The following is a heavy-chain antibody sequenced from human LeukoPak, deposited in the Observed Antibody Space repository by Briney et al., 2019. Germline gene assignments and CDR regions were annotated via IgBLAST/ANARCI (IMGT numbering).Heavy chain of an antibody. Sequence: GESLTVSCAASGFAFSSYAMHWVRQAPGKGLEWVAVISYDGSNKYYADSVKGRFTISRDNSKNTLYLEMNSLTPDDTGVYYCAREMVGAIYFDYWGQGTLVTVPS. J-gene: IGHJ4*02. CDR1: GFAFSSYA. D-gene: IGHD1-26*01. CDR3: AREMVGAIYFDY. CDR2: ISYDGSNK. V-gene: IGHV3-30-3*01.